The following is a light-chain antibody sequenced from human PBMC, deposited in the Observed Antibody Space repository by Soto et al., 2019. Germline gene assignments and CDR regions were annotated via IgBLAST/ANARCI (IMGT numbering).Light chain of an antibody. CDR1: SSNIGGNT. CDR3: ASWDASLSLLYV. Sequence: SALTQPPSASGTPGQRVTISCSGSSSNIGGNTVNWYQQLPGTAPRLLIYNDSQRPSGVPDRFSASKSGTSASLAISGLQSEDEADYYCASWDASLSLLYVFGTGTKVTVL. CDR2: NDS. J-gene: IGLJ1*01. V-gene: IGLV1-44*01.